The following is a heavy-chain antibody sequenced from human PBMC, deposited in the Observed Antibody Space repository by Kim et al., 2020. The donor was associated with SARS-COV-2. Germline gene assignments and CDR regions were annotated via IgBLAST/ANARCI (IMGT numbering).Heavy chain of an antibody. J-gene: IGHJ6*02. Sequence: ASVKVSCKASGYTFTSYYMHWVRQAPGQGLEWMGIINPSGGSTSYAQKFQGRVTMPRDTSTRTVYMELSSLRSEDTDVYYCARDLTTTDGYRDYYYGMDVWGQGPTVTVSS. CDR3: ARDLTTTDGYRDYYYGMDV. V-gene: IGHV1-46*01. CDR1: GYTFTSYY. CDR2: INPSGGST. D-gene: IGHD5-12*01.